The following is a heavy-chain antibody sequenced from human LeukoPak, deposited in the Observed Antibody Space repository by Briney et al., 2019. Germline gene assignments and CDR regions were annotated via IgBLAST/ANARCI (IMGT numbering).Heavy chain of an antibody. CDR2: IYHSGST. CDR3: ARVSGYSSSWDRYYFDY. CDR1: GGSISSSNW. J-gene: IGHJ4*02. Sequence: PSETLSLTCAVSGGSISSSNWWSWVRPPPGKGLEWIGEIYHSGSTNYNPSLKSRVTISVDKSKNRFSLKLSSVTAADTAVYYCARVSGYSSSWDRYYFDYWGQGTLVTVSS. V-gene: IGHV4-4*02. D-gene: IGHD6-13*01.